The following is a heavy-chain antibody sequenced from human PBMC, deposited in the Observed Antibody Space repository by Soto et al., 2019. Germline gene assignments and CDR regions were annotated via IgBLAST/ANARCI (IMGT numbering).Heavy chain of an antibody. J-gene: IGHJ4*02. Sequence: QVQLVESGGGVVQPGRSLRLSRAASGFTFSNHGMHWVRQAPGKGLEWVAVISYDSSDKYYADSVKGRFTISRDNSKNTLYLQMNSLRLEDTAVYYCATWGEVAGGIFDYWGQGTLVTVSS. D-gene: IGHD6-19*01. V-gene: IGHV3-30*03. CDR2: ISYDSSDK. CDR1: GFTFSNHG. CDR3: ATWGEVAGGIFDY.